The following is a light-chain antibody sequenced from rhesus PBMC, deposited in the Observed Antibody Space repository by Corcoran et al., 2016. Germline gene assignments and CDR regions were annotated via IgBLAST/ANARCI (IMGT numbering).Light chain of an antibody. V-gene: IGKV1-36*02. CDR3: LQGFGVPLT. CDR1: QGIDDN. CDR2: AAS. Sequence: DIQMTQSPSSLSASVGDRVTITFRASQGIDDNLSWYQQKPGKSPKRRIDAASSLESGDPSRFSGSGCGKEFTLTFRGLQPDDFADYYCLQGFGVPLTFGGGTKVELK. J-gene: IGKJ4*01.